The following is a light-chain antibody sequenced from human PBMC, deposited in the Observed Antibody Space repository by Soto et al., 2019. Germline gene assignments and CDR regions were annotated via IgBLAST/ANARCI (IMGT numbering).Light chain of an antibody. J-gene: IGKJ4*02. Sequence: DTQMTQSPSSLSASVGDRVTITCRSSQSISNYVNWYQQRPGKAPKLLIYAASTLHSGVPSRFSGSGSGRAFTLTISSLHSEDFATYYCQQSYHTLPLTFGGGTKVEV. CDR2: AAS. CDR3: QQSYHTLPLT. CDR1: QSISNY. V-gene: IGKV1-39*01.